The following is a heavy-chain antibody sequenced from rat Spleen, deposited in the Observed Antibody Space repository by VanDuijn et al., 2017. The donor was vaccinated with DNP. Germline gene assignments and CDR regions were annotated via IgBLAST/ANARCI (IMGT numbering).Heavy chain of an antibody. CDR2: INKDSSTI. Sequence: EVQLVESGGDLVQPGRSLKLSCVASGFNFNDYWMGWVRQAPGKGLEWIGQINKDSSTITYIPSLKDKFTISRDNDQNTLYLQMSKLGSEDTAIYYCATHISRNYRDSYAHADDYWGQGVMVTVSS. V-gene: IGHV4-2*01. J-gene: IGHJ2*01. CDR3: ATHISRNYRDSYAHADDY. D-gene: IGHD1-12*01. CDR1: GFNFNDYW.